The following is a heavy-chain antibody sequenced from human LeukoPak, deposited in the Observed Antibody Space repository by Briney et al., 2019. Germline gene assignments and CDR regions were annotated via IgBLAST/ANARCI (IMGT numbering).Heavy chain of an antibody. J-gene: IGHJ4*02. V-gene: IGHV1-46*01. Sequence: GASVKVSCKASGYTFTSYYMHWVRQAPGQGLEWMGIINPSGGSTSYAQKFQGRVTMTRDTSISTAYMELSRLRSDDTAVYYCARLESMISDYWGQGTLVTVSS. CDR2: INPSGGST. CDR1: GYTFTSYY. D-gene: IGHD3-22*01. CDR3: ARLESMISDY.